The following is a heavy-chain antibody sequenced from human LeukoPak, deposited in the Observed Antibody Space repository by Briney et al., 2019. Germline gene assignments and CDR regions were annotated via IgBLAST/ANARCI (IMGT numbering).Heavy chain of an antibody. CDR2: IYYSGST. V-gene: IGHV4-59*01. CDR1: GGSISSYY. D-gene: IGHD3-3*01. J-gene: IGHJ5*02. Sequence: SETLSLTCTVSGGSISSYYWSWIRQPPGKGLEWIGYIYYSGSTNYNPSLKSRVTISVDTSKNQFSLKLSSVTAADTAVYYCARAAVGYDFWSGYPTYNWFDPWAREPWSPSPQ. CDR3: ARAAVGYDFWSGYPTYNWFDP.